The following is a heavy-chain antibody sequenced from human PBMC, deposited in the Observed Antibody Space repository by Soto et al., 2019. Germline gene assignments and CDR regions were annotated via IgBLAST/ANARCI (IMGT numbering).Heavy chain of an antibody. CDR2: IYSGGST. Sequence: GGSLRLSCAASGFTVSSNYMSWVRQAPGKGLEWVSVIYSGGSTYYADSVKGRFTISRDNSKNTLYLQLNSLRAEDTAWYYCARDGTPGGYCSSTSCYETPVYYYMDVWGKGPTVTVSS. CDR3: ARDGTPGGYCSSTSCYETPVYYYMDV. J-gene: IGHJ6*03. V-gene: IGHV3-66*01. D-gene: IGHD2-2*01. CDR1: GFTVSSNY.